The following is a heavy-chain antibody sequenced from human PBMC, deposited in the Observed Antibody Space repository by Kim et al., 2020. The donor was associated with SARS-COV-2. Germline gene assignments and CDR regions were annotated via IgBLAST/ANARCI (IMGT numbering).Heavy chain of an antibody. V-gene: IGHV3-74*01. J-gene: IGHJ4*02. CDR1: GFTFSRYW. CDR3: ARRAVDSSGTSYFDY. CDR2: IYSDGSGT. Sequence: GGSLRLSCAASGFTFSRYWMHWVRQPPGKGLVWLSRIYSDGSGTSYADSVKGRFTISRDNAKNTLYLQMNSLRAEDTALYYCARRAVDSSGTSYFDYWGQGTLVTVSS. D-gene: IGHD3-22*01.